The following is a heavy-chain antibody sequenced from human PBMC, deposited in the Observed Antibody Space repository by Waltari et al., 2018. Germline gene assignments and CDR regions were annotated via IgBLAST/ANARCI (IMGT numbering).Heavy chain of an antibody. J-gene: IGHJ3*01. V-gene: IGHV4-39*01. Sequence: QLQLQESGPRLVRPSETLSLICRVSGVSITSNRHYWAWIRQSPGQGLEWLGTVFYSGTTYIIPSLKSRVSVSRDTSKNQVSLILGSVTAADMAVYYCATYIGASVGTAAFDVWGQGTMVTVSS. CDR1: GVSITSNRHY. D-gene: IGHD5-12*01. CDR2: VFYSGTT. CDR3: ATYIGASVGTAAFDV.